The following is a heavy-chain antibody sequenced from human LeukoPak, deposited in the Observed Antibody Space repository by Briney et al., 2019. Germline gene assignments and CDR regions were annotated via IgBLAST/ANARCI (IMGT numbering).Heavy chain of an antibody. V-gene: IGHV4-34*01. CDR1: GEFFGGSY. CDR2: INHSGNT. Sequence: KASETLSLTCTVHGEFFGGSYWNWIRQSPGKGLEWIGEINHSGNTNYNPSLKSRVTISVDTSQKQFSLRLSSVTAADTAVYYCARGLYLTTRGGAAAGFLDYWGQGNLVTVSS. J-gene: IGHJ4*02. CDR3: ARGLYLTTRGGAAAGFLDY. D-gene: IGHD6-13*01.